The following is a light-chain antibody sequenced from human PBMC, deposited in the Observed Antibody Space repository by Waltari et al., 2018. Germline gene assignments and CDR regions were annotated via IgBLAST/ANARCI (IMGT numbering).Light chain of an antibody. Sequence: EIVLTQSPGALSLSPGERATLSCRASQGVSSNFLAWYQQKPGKAPRLLIFGTATRAAGIPDRLSCSGSGTDFTLTITRLEPEDFAVYCCQRYGGSLTFGQGTKVEIK. CDR3: QRYGGSLT. CDR2: GTA. CDR1: QGVSSNF. V-gene: IGKV3-20*01. J-gene: IGKJ1*01.